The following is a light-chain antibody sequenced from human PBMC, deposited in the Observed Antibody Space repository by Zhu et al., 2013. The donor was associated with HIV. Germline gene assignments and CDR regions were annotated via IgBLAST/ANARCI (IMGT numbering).Light chain of an antibody. CDR3: QQYAGSPIT. Sequence: EIMLTQSPGTLSLSPGERATVSCRANQSVSTYLAWYQHKPGQAPRLLIYDASRRATGVPPRFSGSGSGTDFTLTISRLQPEDFAVYYCQQYAGSPITFGQGTRLEIK. V-gene: IGKV3-20*01. J-gene: IGKJ5*01. CDR2: DAS. CDR1: QSVSTY.